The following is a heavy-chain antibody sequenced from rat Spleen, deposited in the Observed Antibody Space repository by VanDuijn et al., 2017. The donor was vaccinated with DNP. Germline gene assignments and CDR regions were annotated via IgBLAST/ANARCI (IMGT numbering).Heavy chain of an antibody. Sequence: EVQLVESGGGLVQPGRSLKLSCAASGFTFSDYNMAWVRQAPKKGLEWVATIIYDGSSTYYRDYVKGRFTISRDNAKSSLYLQMDSLRSEDTATYYCTIGETTGTFFDYWGQGVMVTVSS. J-gene: IGHJ2*01. D-gene: IGHD1-11*01. CDR1: GFTFSDYN. CDR3: TIGETTGTFFDY. CDR2: IIYDGSST. V-gene: IGHV5-7*01.